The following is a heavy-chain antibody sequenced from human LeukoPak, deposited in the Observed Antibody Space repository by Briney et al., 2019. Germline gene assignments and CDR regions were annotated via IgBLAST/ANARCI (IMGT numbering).Heavy chain of an antibody. D-gene: IGHD6-19*01. Sequence: GGSLRLSCAASGFTFSSYAMHWVRQAPGKGLEYVSAISSNGGSTYYANSVKGRFTISRDNSKNTLYLQMGSPRAEDMAVYYCARGGAIAVAGTGSADYWGQGTLVTVSS. CDR2: ISSNGGST. CDR1: GFTFSSYA. CDR3: ARGGAIAVAGTGSADY. J-gene: IGHJ4*02. V-gene: IGHV3-64*01.